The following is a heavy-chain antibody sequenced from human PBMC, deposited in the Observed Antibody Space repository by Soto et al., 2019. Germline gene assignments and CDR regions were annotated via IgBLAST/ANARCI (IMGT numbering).Heavy chain of an antibody. CDR2: IYWDDDK. J-gene: IGHJ4*02. V-gene: IGHV2-5*02. CDR3: ALKGDGYRGFKY. CDR1: GFSLSTSGVG. D-gene: IGHD5-12*01. Sequence: QITLKESGPTLVKPTQTLTLTCTLSGFSLSTSGVGVGWIRQPPGKALEWLALIYWDDDKRYSPFLKSRLTITKATSKNQVVLTLTNMDPVDTATYYCALKGDGYRGFKYWGQGTLVTVSS.